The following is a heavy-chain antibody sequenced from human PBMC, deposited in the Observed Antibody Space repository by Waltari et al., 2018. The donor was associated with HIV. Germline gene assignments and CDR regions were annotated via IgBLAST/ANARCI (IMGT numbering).Heavy chain of an antibody. D-gene: IGHD3-22*01. CDR2: IIPIFGTA. CDR1: GGTFSSYA. J-gene: IGHJ3*02. V-gene: IGHV1-69*01. Sequence: QVQLVQSGAEVKKPGSSVKVSCKASGGTFSSYAISWVRTAPGPRLEWMGGIIPIFGTANYAQKFQGRVTITADESTSTAYMELSSLRSEDTAVYYCARHYDSSGYYYTAFAFDIWGQGTMVTVSS. CDR3: ARHYDSSGYYYTAFAFDI.